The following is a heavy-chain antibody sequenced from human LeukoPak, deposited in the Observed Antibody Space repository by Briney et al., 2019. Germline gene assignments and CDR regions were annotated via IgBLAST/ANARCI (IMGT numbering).Heavy chain of an antibody. CDR3: AKLDGITGLDY. Sequence: PGGSPRLSCAASGFTFSSYEMNWVRQAPGKGLEWVSYIGVSGRTINYADSVKGRFTISRDNAKNSLYLQMNSLRAEDTAVYYCAKLDGITGLDYWGQGTLVTVSS. J-gene: IGHJ4*02. CDR2: IGVSGRTI. D-gene: IGHD1-14*01. V-gene: IGHV3-48*03. CDR1: GFTFSSYE.